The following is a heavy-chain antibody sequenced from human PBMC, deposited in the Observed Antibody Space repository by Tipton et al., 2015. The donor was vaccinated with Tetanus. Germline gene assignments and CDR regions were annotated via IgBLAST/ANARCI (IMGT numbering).Heavy chain of an antibody. J-gene: IGHJ3*02. CDR3: ARTIRDYEGSDAFDI. Sequence: QLVQSGAEVKKPGESLKISCKGSGYSLTSYWIGWVRQMPGKGLEWMGIIYPGDSDTRYSPSFQGQVTISADKSISTAYLQWSSLKASDPAMYYCARTIRDYEGSDAFDIWGQGTMVTVSS. V-gene: IGHV5-51*01. CDR1: GYSLTSYW. CDR2: IYPGDSDT. D-gene: IGHD4-17*01.